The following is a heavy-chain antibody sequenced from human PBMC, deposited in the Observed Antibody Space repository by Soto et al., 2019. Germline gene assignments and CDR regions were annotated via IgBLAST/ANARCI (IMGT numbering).Heavy chain of an antibody. Sequence: LSLTCAVSGGSISSYYWSWIRQPPGKGLEWIGYIYYSGSTNYNPSLKSRVTISVDTSKNQFSLKLSSVTAADTAVYYCARLAYDSSGYYGDYFDYWGQGTLVTVSS. V-gene: IGHV4-59*01. CDR3: ARLAYDSSGYYGDYFDY. J-gene: IGHJ4*02. D-gene: IGHD3-22*01. CDR2: IYYSGST. CDR1: GGSISSYY.